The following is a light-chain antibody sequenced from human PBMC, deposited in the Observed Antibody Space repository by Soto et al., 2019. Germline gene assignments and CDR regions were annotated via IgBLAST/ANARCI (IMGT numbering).Light chain of an antibody. J-gene: IGLJ1*01. CDR3: AAWDDSLNGDV. Sequence: QSVLTQPPSVSDAPRQRVTISCSGSSSNIGNNAVNWYQQLPGKAPKLLIYYDVLLPSGVSDRFAGSKSATSASLAIGGLQSEDEADYYCAAWDDSLNGDVFGTGTKLTVL. CDR2: YDV. V-gene: IGLV1-36*01. CDR1: SSNIGNNA.